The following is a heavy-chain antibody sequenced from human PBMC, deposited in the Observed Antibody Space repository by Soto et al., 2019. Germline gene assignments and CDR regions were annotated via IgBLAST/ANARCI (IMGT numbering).Heavy chain of an antibody. V-gene: IGHV1-46*01. CDR2: INPSGGST. D-gene: IGHD6-13*01. CDR1: ESTFTDYY. Sequence: ASVKVSSKSSESTFTDYYMHSVRQAPGQGREWMGLINPSGGSTSYAQKCQGRVTMTRDTSTSTVYMELSSLRSEDTAVYYCATAAYSTSWYDFWGQGTLVTVSS. CDR3: ATAAYSTSWYDF. J-gene: IGHJ5*01.